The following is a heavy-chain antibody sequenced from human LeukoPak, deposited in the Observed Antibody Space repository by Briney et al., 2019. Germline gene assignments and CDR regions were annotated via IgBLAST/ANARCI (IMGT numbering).Heavy chain of an antibody. CDR2: ISAYNGNT. CDR1: GYTFTSYG. V-gene: IGHV1-18*01. J-gene: IGHJ4*02. CDR3: ARELIYCGGDCYSSGSFDY. Sequence: ASVKVSCKASGYTFTSYGISWVRQAPGQGLEWMGWISAYNGNTNYAQKLQGRVTMTTDTSTSTAYTELRSLRSDDTAVYYCARELIYCGGDCYSSGSFDYWGQGTLVTVSS. D-gene: IGHD2-21*02.